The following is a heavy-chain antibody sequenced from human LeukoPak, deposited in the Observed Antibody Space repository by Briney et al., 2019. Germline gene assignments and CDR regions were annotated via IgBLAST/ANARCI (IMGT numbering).Heavy chain of an antibody. CDR3: ARDGVAVARFDI. CDR1: GFTFSSYW. Sequence: GGSLRLSCAASGFTFSSYWMHWVRQAPGKGLVWVSRINSDGSSTSYADSVKGRFTISRDNAKNSLYLQMNSLRAEDTAVYYCARDGVAVARFDIWGQGTMVTVSS. CDR2: INSDGSST. J-gene: IGHJ3*02. V-gene: IGHV3-74*01. D-gene: IGHD6-19*01.